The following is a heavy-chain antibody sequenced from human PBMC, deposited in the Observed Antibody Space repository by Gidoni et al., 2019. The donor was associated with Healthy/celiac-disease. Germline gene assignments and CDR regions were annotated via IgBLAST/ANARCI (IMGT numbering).Heavy chain of an antibody. V-gene: IGHV1-69*01. J-gene: IGHJ2*01. CDR1: GGTFSSSA. CDR3: ASHYYDSSGSKNWYFDL. Sequence: QVQLVQSGAEVKKPGSAVKVSCKASGGTFSSSASSWVRQAPGQGLEWMGGIIPIFGTANYAQKFQGRVTITADESTGTSYMELSSLRSEDTAVYYCASHYYDSSGSKNWYFDLWGRGTLVTVSS. CDR2: IIPIFGTA. D-gene: IGHD3-22*01.